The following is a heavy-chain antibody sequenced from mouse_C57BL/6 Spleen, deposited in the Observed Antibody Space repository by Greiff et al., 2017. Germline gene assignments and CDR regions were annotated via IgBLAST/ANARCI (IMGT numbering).Heavy chain of an antibody. Sequence: VQLQQPGAELVRPGTSVKLSCKASGYTFTSYWMHWVKQRPGQGLEWIGVIDPSDSYTNYNQKFKGKATLTVDTSSSTAYMQLSSLTSEDSAVYYCASNYYSNYFAYWGQGTLVTVSA. CDR3: ASNYYSNYFAY. V-gene: IGHV1-59*01. CDR2: IDPSDSYT. CDR1: GYTFTSYW. J-gene: IGHJ3*01. D-gene: IGHD2-5*01.